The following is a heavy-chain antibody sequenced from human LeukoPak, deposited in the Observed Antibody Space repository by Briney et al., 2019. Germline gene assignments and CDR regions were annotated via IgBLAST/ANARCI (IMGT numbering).Heavy chain of an antibody. CDR3: ARTPDIPKHNWFDP. D-gene: IGHD3-9*01. J-gene: IGHJ5*02. CDR2: INYSGST. CDR1: GGSFSGYY. V-gene: IGHV4-34*01. Sequence: SETLSLTCAVYGGSFSGYYWSWIRQPPGKGLEWIGEINYSGSTNYNPSLKSRVTISVDTSKNQFSLKLSSVTAADTAVYYCARTPDIPKHNWFDPWGQGTLVTVSS.